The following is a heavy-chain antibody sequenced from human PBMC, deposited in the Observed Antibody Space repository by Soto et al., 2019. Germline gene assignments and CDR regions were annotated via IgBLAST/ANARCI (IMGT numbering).Heavy chain of an antibody. CDR3: ARSTRAGTTFDY. V-gene: IGHV4-4*02. CDR2: IYHSGST. D-gene: IGHD4-17*01. Sequence: QVQLQESGPGLVKPSGTLSLTCAVSGGSISSSNWWSWVRQPPGKGLEWIGEIYHSGSTNYNPSLKSLLTISVDKSKNHFAPTLSSVTAADPAVYSCARSTRAGTTFDYWGQGTRVTVSS. CDR1: GGSISSSNW. J-gene: IGHJ4*02.